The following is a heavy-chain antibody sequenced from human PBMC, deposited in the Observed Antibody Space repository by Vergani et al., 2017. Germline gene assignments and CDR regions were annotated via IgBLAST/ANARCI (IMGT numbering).Heavy chain of an antibody. J-gene: IGHJ4*02. Sequence: EVQLLESGGDLVQPGGSLRLSCAASGFTFSTYAMTWVRQAPGKGLEWVSTISSDGGSTYYADSVKGRFTISRDNSKNTLSLQMNSLTAEDTAFYYCADLYGDDGFSPFWGQGTLVTVSS. CDR2: ISSDGGST. V-gene: IGHV3-23*01. CDR3: ADLYGDDGFSPF. CDR1: GFTFSTYA. D-gene: IGHD2-21*01.